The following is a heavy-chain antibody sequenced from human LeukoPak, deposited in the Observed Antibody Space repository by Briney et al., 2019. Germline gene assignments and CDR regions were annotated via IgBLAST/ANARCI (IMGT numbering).Heavy chain of an antibody. D-gene: IGHD5-18*01. V-gene: IGHV3-74*01. Sequence: GGSLRLSCAASGFTFSNYWMHWVRQAPGKGLVWVSRIYNDGSSTTYADSVKGRFTISRDNSKNTLYLQMNSLRAEDTAVYYCARDDAYSYGYVNWGQGTLVTVSS. CDR2: IYNDGSST. CDR3: ARDDAYSYGYVN. CDR1: GFTFSNYW. J-gene: IGHJ4*02.